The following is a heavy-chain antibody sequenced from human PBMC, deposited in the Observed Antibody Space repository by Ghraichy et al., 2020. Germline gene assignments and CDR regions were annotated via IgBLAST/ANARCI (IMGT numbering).Heavy chain of an antibody. V-gene: IGHV4-30-2*01. CDR1: GGSISSGGYS. D-gene: IGHD6-13*01. CDR2: IYHSGST. J-gene: IGHJ5*02. CDR3: ARSIAAAGTIRWFDP. Sequence: SETLSLTCAVSGGSISSGGYSWSWIRQPPGKGLEWIGYIYHSGSTYYNPSLKSRVTISVDRSKNQFSLKLSSVTAADTAVYYCARSIAAAGTIRWFDPWGQGTLVTVSS.